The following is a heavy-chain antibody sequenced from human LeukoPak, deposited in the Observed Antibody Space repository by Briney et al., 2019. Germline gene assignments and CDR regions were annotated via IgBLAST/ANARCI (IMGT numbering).Heavy chain of an antibody. CDR1: GGSISSYF. Sequence: SETLSLTCTVSGGSISSYFWSWIRQPPGRGLEWIGYISYSGSTNYNPSLKSRVTISVDTSKNQFSLKLSSVTAADTAVYYCAREPREVGATPEDAFDIWGQGTMVTVSS. J-gene: IGHJ3*02. D-gene: IGHD1-26*01. CDR3: AREPREVGATPEDAFDI. CDR2: ISYSGST. V-gene: IGHV4-59*01.